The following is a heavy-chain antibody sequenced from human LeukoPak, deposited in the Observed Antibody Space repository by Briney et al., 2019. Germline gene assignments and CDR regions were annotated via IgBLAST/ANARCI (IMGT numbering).Heavy chain of an antibody. CDR2: INHSGST. V-gene: IGHV4-34*01. CDR3: ARHRVRDDSSGYCYRGWIDY. Sequence: SETLSLTCAVYGGSFSGYYWSWIRQPPGKGLEWIGEINHSGSTNYNPSLKSRVTISVDTSKNQFSLKLSSVTAADTAVYYCARHRVRDDSSGYCYRGWIDYWGQGTLVTVSS. D-gene: IGHD3-22*01. CDR1: GGSFSGYY. J-gene: IGHJ4*02.